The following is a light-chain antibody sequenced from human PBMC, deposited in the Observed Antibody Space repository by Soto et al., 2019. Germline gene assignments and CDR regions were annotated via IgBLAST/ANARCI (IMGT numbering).Light chain of an antibody. V-gene: IGLV2-11*01. CDR1: SSDVGGYNY. CDR2: DVN. Sequence: QSAMTQPRSVSGSPGQSVTISCTGTSSDVGGYNYVSWYQQHPGKAPKLMIYDVNKRPSGVPDRFSGSRSGNTASLTISGLQAEDEADYHCCSYAGSYTWVFGGGTKLTVL. CDR3: CSYAGSYTWV. J-gene: IGLJ3*02.